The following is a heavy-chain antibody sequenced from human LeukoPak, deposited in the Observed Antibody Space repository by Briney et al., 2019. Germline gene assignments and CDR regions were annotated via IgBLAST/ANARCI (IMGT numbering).Heavy chain of an antibody. CDR1: GGSISSGGYY. CDR2: IYYSGST. D-gene: IGHD4-17*01. J-gene: IGHJ6*03. Sequence: PSQTLSLTCTVSGGSISSGGYYWSWTRQHPGKGLEWIAYIYYSGSTYYNPSLKSRVTISVDTSKNQFSLKLSSVTAADTAVYYCARGLDYGDYYYYMDVWGKGTTVTVSS. CDR3: ARGLDYGDYYYYMDV. V-gene: IGHV4-31*03.